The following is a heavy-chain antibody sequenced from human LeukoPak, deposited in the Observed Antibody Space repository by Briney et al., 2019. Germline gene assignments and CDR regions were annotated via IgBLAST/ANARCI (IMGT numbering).Heavy chain of an antibody. Sequence: SETLSLTCAVYGGSFSGYYWSWIRQPPGKGLEWIGEINHSGSTNYNPSLKSRVTISVDTSKNQFSLKLSSVTAADTAVYYCASSGQCTNGLCRDVGYMDVWGKGTTVTVSS. J-gene: IGHJ6*03. V-gene: IGHV4-34*01. CDR2: INHSGST. D-gene: IGHD2-8*01. CDR3: ASSGQCTNGLCRDVGYMDV. CDR1: GGSFSGYY.